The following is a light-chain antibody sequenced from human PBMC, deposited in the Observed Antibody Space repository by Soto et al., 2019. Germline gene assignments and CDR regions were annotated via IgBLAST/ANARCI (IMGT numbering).Light chain of an antibody. CDR2: DVS. CDR1: SSDVGGYNY. J-gene: IGLJ1*01. V-gene: IGLV2-14*01. CDR3: SSYTSSSTIYV. Sequence: QSALTQPASVSGSPGQSITISCTGTSSDVGGYNYVSWYQQHPGKAPKLMIYDVSNRPSGVSNRFSGSKSGNTASLTISGLQAEDEADYYCSSYTSSSTIYVFGTGTKLTV.